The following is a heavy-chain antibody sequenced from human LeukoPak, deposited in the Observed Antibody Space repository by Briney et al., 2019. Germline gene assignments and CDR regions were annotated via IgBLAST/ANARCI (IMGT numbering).Heavy chain of an antibody. D-gene: IGHD3-10*01. Sequence: SETLSLTCTVSGYSISSGYYWGWIRQPPGKGLEWIGSIYHSGSTYYNPSLKSRVTISVDTSKNQFSLKLSSVTAADTAVYYCARVRDAIRGDFDYWGQGTLVTVSS. CDR2: IYHSGST. J-gene: IGHJ4*02. CDR3: ARVRDAIRGDFDY. CDR1: GYSISSGYY. V-gene: IGHV4-38-2*02.